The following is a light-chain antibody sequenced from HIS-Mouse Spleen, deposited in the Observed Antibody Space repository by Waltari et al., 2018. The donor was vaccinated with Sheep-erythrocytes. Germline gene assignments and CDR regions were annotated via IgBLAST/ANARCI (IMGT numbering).Light chain of an antibody. CDR2: DAS. V-gene: IGKV1-33*01. CDR1: QDISNY. Sequence: DIQLTQSPSSLSPSVGDRVTITCQARQDISNYLNWYQQKPGKAPKLLIYDASNLETGVPSRFSGSGSGTDFTFTISSLQPEDIATYYCQQYDNHPLTFGGGTKVEIK. CDR3: QQYDNHPLT. J-gene: IGKJ4*02.